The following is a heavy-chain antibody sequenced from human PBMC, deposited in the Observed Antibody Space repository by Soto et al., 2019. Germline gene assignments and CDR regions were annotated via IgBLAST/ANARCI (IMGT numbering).Heavy chain of an antibody. V-gene: IGHV3-30*18. CDR2: ISYDGSNK. CDR3: AKDQVRDIVVVPAAIYYYYYGMDV. J-gene: IGHJ6*02. D-gene: IGHD2-2*01. Sequence: GGSLRLSCAASGFTFSSYGMHWVRQAPGKGLEWVAVISYDGSNKYYADSVKGRFTISRDNSKNTLYLQMNSLRAEDTAVYYCAKDQVRDIVVVPAAIYYYYYGMDVWGQGTTVTV. CDR1: GFTFSSYG.